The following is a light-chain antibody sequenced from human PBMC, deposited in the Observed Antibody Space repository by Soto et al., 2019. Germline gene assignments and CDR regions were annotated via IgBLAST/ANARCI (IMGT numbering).Light chain of an antibody. V-gene: IGLV2-14*03. CDR2: EVS. CDR1: SSDIGAYDL. Sequence: QAAVTQPGCVSESPGRAINISCSGTSSDIGAYDLVSWYQQHPGRDPKLIIYEVSHRFSGLSYRFSGSKSGNTASLTISGLQAEDEGDYYCTSFAPGRIYVFGSGTKVTVL. CDR3: TSFAPGRIYV. J-gene: IGLJ1*01.